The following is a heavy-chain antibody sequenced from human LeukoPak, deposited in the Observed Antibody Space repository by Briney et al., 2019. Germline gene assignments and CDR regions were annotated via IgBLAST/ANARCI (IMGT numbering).Heavy chain of an antibody. D-gene: IGHD1-26*01. Sequence: SETLSLTCTVSGASISSYYWNWIRHPVGKGLEWIGRLHTSGTTNYNPSLKSRVTMSVDTSKNQFSLRLTSVTAADTALYYCAAYSPSRYTFDFWGQGTLVIVSS. CDR3: AAYSPSRYTFDF. J-gene: IGHJ4*02. V-gene: IGHV4-4*07. CDR2: LHTSGTT. CDR1: GASISSYY.